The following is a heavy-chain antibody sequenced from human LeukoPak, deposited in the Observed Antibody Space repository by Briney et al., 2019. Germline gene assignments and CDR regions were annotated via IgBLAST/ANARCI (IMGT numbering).Heavy chain of an antibody. CDR2: ISWDGSSI. J-gene: IGHJ6*03. Sequence: PGGSLRLSCAASGFTFDDYAMHWVRQAPGKGLEWVSLISWDGSSIYYADSVKGRFTISRDNSKNSLWLQMNSLRAEDTALYYCARAAVAEIYYYYYYYMDVWGKGTTVTISS. D-gene: IGHD6-19*01. V-gene: IGHV3-43D*03. CDR3: ARAAVAEIYYYYYYYMDV. CDR1: GFTFDDYA.